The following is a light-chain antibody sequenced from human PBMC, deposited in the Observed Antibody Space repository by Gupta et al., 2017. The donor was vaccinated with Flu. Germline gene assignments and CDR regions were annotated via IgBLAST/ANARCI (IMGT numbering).Light chain of an antibody. CDR3: NSRDSSGKRV. V-gene: IGLV3-19*01. J-gene: IGLJ2*01. Sequence: SSELTQDPAVSVALGQTVRITCQGDSLRSYYASWYQQKPGQAPVLVIYGKNNRPSGIPDRFSGSSSGNTASLTITGAQAEDEADYYCNSRDSSGKRVFGGGTKLTGL. CDR1: SLRSYY. CDR2: GKN.